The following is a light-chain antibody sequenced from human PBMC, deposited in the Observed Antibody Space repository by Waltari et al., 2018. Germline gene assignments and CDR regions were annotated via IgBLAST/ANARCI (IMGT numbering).Light chain of an antibody. J-gene: IGLJ2*01. CDR1: SRDVGGYNY. CDR3: SSYTSSSTLV. V-gene: IGLV2-14*03. Sequence: QSALTQPAPVSGSPGQSLPTSCPGTSRDVGGYNYASWYQQHPGNAPKLMIYDVSNRPSGVSNRFSGSKSGNTASLTISGLQAEDEADYYCSSYTSSSTLVFGGGTKLTVL. CDR2: DVS.